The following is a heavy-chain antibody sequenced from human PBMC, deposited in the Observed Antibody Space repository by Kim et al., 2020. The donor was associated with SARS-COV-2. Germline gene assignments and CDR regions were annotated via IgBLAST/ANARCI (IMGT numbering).Heavy chain of an antibody. Sequence: SETLSLTCTVSGGSISSYYWSWIRQPPGKGLEWIGYIYYSGSTNYNPSLKSRVTISVDTSKNQFSLKLSSVTAADTAVYYCARMAFKPGSYYTHSPSFFDIWGQGTMVTVSS. V-gene: IGHV4-59*01. CDR3: ARMAFKPGSYYTHSPSFFDI. CDR1: GGSISSYY. J-gene: IGHJ3*02. D-gene: IGHD3-10*01. CDR2: IYYSGST.